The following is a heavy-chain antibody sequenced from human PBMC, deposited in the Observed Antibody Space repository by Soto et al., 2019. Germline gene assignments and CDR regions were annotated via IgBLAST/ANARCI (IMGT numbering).Heavy chain of an antibody. V-gene: IGHV3-30-3*01. CDR2: ISFDGSNK. D-gene: IGHD3-10*01. CDR1: GFTFSVYA. CDR3: ARGITMVRGLLHYYYYSMDV. J-gene: IGHJ6*02. Sequence: QVQLVESGGGVAQPGRSLRLSCTASGFTFSVYAMHWVRQAPGKGLEWVAVISFDGSNKYYADSVKGRFTISRDNSNNTLYLQMNSLRAEDTAVYYCARGITMVRGLLHYYYYSMDVWGQGTTVTVSS.